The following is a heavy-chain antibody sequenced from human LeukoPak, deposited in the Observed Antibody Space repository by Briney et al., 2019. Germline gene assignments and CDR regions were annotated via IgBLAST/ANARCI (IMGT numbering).Heavy chain of an antibody. CDR1: GFTFSSYS. CDR3: ARVRGIVVVPAAIRGFDY. D-gene: IGHD2-2*01. V-gene: IGHV3-21*01. J-gene: IGHJ4*02. Sequence: GGSLRLSCAASGFTFSSYSMNWVRQAPGKGLEWVSSISSSSSYIYYADSVKGRFTISRDNAKNSLYLQMNSLRAEDTAVYYCARVRGIVVVPAAIRGFDYRGQGTLVTVSS. CDR2: ISSSSSYI.